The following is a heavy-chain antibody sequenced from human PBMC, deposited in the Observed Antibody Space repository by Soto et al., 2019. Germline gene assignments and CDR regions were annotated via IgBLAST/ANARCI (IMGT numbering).Heavy chain of an antibody. V-gene: IGHV4-4*02. Sequence: QVQLQESGPGLVKPSGTLSLTCAVSSGSISSSNWWSWVRQPPGKGLERIGEIYHSGSTNYNPSLKSRVTISVNKSTNQFSLQLSAVTAADTAVYYCAREGGAVAGSAFDIWGQGTMVTVSS. CDR3: AREGGAVAGSAFDI. J-gene: IGHJ3*02. CDR1: SGSISSSNW. CDR2: IYHSGST. D-gene: IGHD6-19*01.